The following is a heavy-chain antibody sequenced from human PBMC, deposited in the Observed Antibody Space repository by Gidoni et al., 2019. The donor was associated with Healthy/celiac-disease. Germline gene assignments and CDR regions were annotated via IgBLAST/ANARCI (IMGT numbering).Heavy chain of an antibody. V-gene: IGHV1-2*04. Sequence: QVQLVQSGAEVKKPGASVKVSCKASGYTFTGYYMHWVRQAPGQGLEWMGWINPNSGGTNYAQKFQGWVTMTRDTSISTAYMELSRLRSDDTAVYYCARDSRYYGSGSPRLPPADFDYWGQGTLVTVSS. CDR2: INPNSGGT. J-gene: IGHJ4*02. D-gene: IGHD3-10*01. CDR3: ARDSRYYGSGSPRLPPADFDY. CDR1: GYTFTGYY.